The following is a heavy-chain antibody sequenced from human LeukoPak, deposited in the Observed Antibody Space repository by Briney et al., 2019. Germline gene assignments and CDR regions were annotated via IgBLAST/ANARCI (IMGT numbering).Heavy chain of an antibody. D-gene: IGHD2-2*01. CDR1: GYTFTGYY. CDR3: ARGVFVVVPADAFDI. V-gene: IGHV1-2*02. CDR2: INPNSGGT. Sequence: ASVKVSCKASGYTFTGYYMHWVRQAPGQGLEWMGWINPNSGGTNYAQKFQGRVTMTRDTSISTAYMELSRPRSDDTAVYYCARGVFVVVPADAFDIWGQGTMVTVSS. J-gene: IGHJ3*02.